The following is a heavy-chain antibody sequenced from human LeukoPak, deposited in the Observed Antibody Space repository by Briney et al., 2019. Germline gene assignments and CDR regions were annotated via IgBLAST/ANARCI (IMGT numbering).Heavy chain of an antibody. V-gene: IGHV1-8*01. CDR3: ARGPRSDP. CDR2: VHPNTGNT. J-gene: IGHJ5*02. CDR1: GYPFTTYE. Sequence: ASVKVSCKTSGYPFTTYEINWVRQAAGQGREWMGWVHPNTGNTAYAQRFQGRVTMTRDTSIRPAYMELSSLTSNDTAVYFCARGPRSDPWGQGTLVTLPS.